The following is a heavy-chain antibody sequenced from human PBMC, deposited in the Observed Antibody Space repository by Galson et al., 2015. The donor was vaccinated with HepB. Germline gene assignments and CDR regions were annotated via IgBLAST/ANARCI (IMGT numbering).Heavy chain of an antibody. J-gene: IGHJ6*02. CDR1: GFTFSSYG. CDR2: ISYDGSNK. D-gene: IGHD6-19*01. Sequence: SLRLSCAASGFTFSSYGMHWVRQAPGKGLEWVAVISYDGSNKYYADSVKGRFTISRDNSKNTLYLQMNSLRAEDTAVYYCAKDREAVAGFYYYGMDVWGQGTTVTVSS. V-gene: IGHV3-30*18. CDR3: AKDREAVAGFYYYGMDV.